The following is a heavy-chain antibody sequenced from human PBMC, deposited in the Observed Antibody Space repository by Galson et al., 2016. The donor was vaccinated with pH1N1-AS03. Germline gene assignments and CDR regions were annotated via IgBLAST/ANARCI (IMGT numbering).Heavy chain of an antibody. Sequence: QSGAEVKKPGESLKISCKTSGYIFTSYWVAWVRHMPGKGLEWMGIIYPGDSDTRYSPSFQGQVTISADRSINTADLQWRSLMASHTAIYYCARQVRYGHNDYFDYWGQGILVTVSS. J-gene: IGHJ4*02. D-gene: IGHD5-24*01. CDR2: IYPGDSDT. V-gene: IGHV5-51*01. CDR3: ARQVRYGHNDYFDY. CDR1: GYIFTSYW.